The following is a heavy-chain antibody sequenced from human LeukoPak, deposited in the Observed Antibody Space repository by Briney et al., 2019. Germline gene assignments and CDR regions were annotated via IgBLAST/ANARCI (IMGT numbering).Heavy chain of an antibody. CDR3: SKHLRGNRDY. CDR1: GYTFSSYW. J-gene: IGHJ4*02. D-gene: IGHD1-14*01. CDR2: IDTDGSIT. V-gene: IGHV3-74*01. Sequence: GGSLRLSCAASGYTFSSYWMHWVRQAPGKGLVWVSRIDTDGSITSYADSVKGRFTISRDNAKNTLYLQMNSLRADDTAVYYCSKHLRGNRDYWGQGTLVTVPS.